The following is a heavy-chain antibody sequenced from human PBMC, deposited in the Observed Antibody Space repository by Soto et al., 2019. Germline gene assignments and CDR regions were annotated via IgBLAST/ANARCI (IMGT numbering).Heavy chain of an antibody. D-gene: IGHD2-15*01. V-gene: IGHV4-39*01. CDR1: SGSISSTIYS. CDR3: ARQCRGVTCHWFVP. Sequence: SETLSLTCTVSSGSISSTIYSWHWVRQPPGKGLEWIGSIFYSGSTYYNPSLKSRVTISVDTSKNQFSLTLTSVTAADTAVYYCARQCRGVTCHWFVPWGQGTLVTVSS. J-gene: IGHJ5*02. CDR2: IFYSGST.